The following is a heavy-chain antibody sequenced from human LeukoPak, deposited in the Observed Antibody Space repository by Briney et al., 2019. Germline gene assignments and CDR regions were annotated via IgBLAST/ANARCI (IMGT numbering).Heavy chain of an antibody. V-gene: IGHV1-2*02. CDR1: GDTFTGYY. J-gene: IGHJ3*02. CDR3: APAYCGGDCYFRSDAFDI. Sequence: GASVKVSCKASGDTFTGYYMHWVRQAPGQGLECMGWINPNSGGTNYAQKFQGRVTMTRDTSISTAYMELSRLRSDDTAVYYCAPAYCGGDCYFRSDAFDIWGQGTMVTVSS. CDR2: INPNSGGT. D-gene: IGHD2-21*01.